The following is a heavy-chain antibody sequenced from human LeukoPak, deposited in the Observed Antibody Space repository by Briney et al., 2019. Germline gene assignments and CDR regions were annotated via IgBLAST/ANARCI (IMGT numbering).Heavy chain of an antibody. J-gene: IGHJ5*02. CDR2: VYYNGNT. CDR1: GFTFSSYG. D-gene: IGHD4-23*01. CDR3: ARHFARGTVVNNWFDP. V-gene: IGHV4-39*01. Sequence: GSLRLSCAASGFTFSSYGMHWVRQAPGKGLEWIANVYYNGNTYYNSSLKSRVTISVDTSKNQFSLKLSSVTAADTAVYYCARHFARGTVVNNWFDPWGQGTLVTVSS.